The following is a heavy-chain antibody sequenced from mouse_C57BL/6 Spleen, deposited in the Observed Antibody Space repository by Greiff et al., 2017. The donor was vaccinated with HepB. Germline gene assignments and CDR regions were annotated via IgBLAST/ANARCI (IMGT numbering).Heavy chain of an antibody. Sequence: VQLKQSGPELVKPGASVKISCKASGYSFTDYYMNWVKQSNGKGLEWIGVINPNNGTTSYNQKFKGKATLTVDQSSSTAYMQLNSLTSEDSAVYYCARYYYGSSLDYWGQGTTLTVSS. CDR3: ARYYYGSSLDY. V-gene: IGHV1-39*01. CDR1: GYSFTDYY. CDR2: INPNNGTT. J-gene: IGHJ2*01. D-gene: IGHD1-1*01.